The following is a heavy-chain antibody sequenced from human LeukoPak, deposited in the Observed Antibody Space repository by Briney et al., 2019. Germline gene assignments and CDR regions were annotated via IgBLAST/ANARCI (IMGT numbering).Heavy chain of an antibody. V-gene: IGHV4-39*01. D-gene: IGHD6-6*01. CDR2: IYYSGST. J-gene: IGHJ4*02. CDR1: GGSISSSSYY. CDR3: ATQSDSYYFDY. Sequence: PSETLSLTCTVSGGSISSSSYYWGWIRQPPGKGLEWIGSIYYSGSTYYNPSLKSRVTISVDTSKNQFSLKLSSVTAADTAVYYCATQSDSYYFDYWGQGTLVTVSS.